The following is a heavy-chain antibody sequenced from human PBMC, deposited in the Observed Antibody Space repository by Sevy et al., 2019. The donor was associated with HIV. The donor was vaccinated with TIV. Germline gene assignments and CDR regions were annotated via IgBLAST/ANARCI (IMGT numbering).Heavy chain of an antibody. CDR3: AKPRRGGSCWTSDS. Sequence: VGSLRLSCAASGFTFSSYGMHWVRQAPGKGLEWVAVTSYDGSNKYYADSVKGRFTISRDNSKNTVYLQMNSLRAEDTAVYHCAKPRRGGSCWTSDSWGQGTLVTVSS. V-gene: IGHV3-30*18. D-gene: IGHD2-15*01. J-gene: IGHJ4*02. CDR1: GFTFSSYG. CDR2: TSYDGSNK.